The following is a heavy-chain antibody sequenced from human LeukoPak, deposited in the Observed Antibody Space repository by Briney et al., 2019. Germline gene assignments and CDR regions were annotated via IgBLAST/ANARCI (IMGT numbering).Heavy chain of an antibody. CDR1: GFTFSIYD. J-gene: IGHJ4*01. D-gene: IGHD5/OR15-5a*01. Sequence: GGSLRLSCAASGFTFSIYDMHWVRQAPGKGLEWVAVISDDGSSKQYADSVKGRFAISRDNSKNTLYVQMNSLRADDTAVYYCARDSVLDYWGLEPWSPSPQ. CDR3: ARDSVLDY. V-gene: IGHV3-30*03. CDR2: ISDDGSSK.